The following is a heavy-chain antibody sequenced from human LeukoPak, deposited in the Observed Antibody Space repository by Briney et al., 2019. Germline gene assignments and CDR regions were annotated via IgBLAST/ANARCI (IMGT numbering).Heavy chain of an antibody. V-gene: IGHV3-23*01. CDR2: ISGSGGTT. Sequence: GGSLRLSCAASGFTFSSYAMSWVRQAPGKGLEWVSVISGSGGTTYYADSVKGRFTISRDNSKSTLFLQMNSLRAEDTAVYYCAKGNGKAATGNVVDYWGQGTLVTVPS. CDR1: GFTFSSYA. J-gene: IGHJ4*02. D-gene: IGHD6-13*01. CDR3: AKGNGKAATGNVVDY.